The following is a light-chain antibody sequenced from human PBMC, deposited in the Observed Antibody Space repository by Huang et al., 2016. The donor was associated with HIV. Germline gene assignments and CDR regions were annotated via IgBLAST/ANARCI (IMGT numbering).Light chain of an antibody. V-gene: IGKV3-11*01. J-gene: IGKJ4*01. CDR1: HSLAGN. Sequence: EIVLTQSPATLSLSPGESAALFCRASHSLAGNLAWYQQRPGQAPRLLIYDTSNRATGTPARFTGSGSGTDYTLTISSLEPEDFAVYYCQQRSDWPLTFGGGTKVDIK. CDR2: DTS. CDR3: QQRSDWPLT.